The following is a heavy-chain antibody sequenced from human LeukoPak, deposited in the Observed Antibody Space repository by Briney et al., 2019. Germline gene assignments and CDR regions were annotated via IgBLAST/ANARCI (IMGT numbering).Heavy chain of an antibody. CDR2: IYYSGST. V-gene: IGHV4-59*08. Sequence: PSETLSLTCTVSGGSISSYYWSWIRQPPGKGLEWIGYIYYSGSTNYNPSLKSRVTISLDTSKNQFFLKLSSVTAADTAVYYCARVSNELGYCGGGTCLGFDYWGQGTLVTVSS. D-gene: IGHD2-15*01. CDR1: GGSISSYY. CDR3: ARVSNELGYCGGGTCLGFDY. J-gene: IGHJ4*02.